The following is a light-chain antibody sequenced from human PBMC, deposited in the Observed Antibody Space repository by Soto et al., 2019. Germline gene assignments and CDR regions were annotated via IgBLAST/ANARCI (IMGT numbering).Light chain of an antibody. V-gene: IGLV2-14*01. Sequence: QSVLTQPASVSGSPGQSITLSCTGTSSDVGGYNYVSWYQQHPGEVPKLIIFNVNNRPSGVSNRFSGSKSGNTASLTISGLQAEDEADYYCSSFTSSTTYVFGTGTKVTVL. CDR2: NVN. CDR3: SSFTSSTTYV. J-gene: IGLJ1*01. CDR1: SSDVGGYNY.